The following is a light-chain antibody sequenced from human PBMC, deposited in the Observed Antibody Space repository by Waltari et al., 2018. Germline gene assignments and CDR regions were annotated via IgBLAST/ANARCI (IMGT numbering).Light chain of an antibody. V-gene: IGKV1-39*01. CDR1: ETITNY. CDR3: QQNYNFPT. Sequence: DIQMTQSPSSLSTSVGDRVTITCRASETITNYLNWYQQKPGKGPKLLIYGASSLQSGVPSRFSGSGSGTEFTLTISNLQPEDFATYYCQQNYNFPTSGQGTRLEIK. CDR2: GAS. J-gene: IGKJ5*01.